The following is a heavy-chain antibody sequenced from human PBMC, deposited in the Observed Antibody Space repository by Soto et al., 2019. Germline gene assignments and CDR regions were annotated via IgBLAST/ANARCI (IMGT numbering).Heavy chain of an antibody. J-gene: IGHJ6*02. Sequence: GASVKVSCKASGGTFSSYAISWVRQAPGQGLEWMGGIIPIFGTANYAQKFQGRVTITADESTSTAYMELSSLRSEDTAVYYCARFGGGSYYYAYYYGMDVWGQGTTVTVSS. CDR2: IIPIFGTA. CDR1: GGTFSSYA. D-gene: IGHD1-26*01. V-gene: IGHV1-69*13. CDR3: ARFGGGSYYYAYYYGMDV.